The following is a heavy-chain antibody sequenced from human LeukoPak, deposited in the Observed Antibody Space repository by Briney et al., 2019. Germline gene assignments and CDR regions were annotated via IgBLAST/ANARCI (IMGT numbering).Heavy chain of an antibody. J-gene: IGHJ5*02. V-gene: IGHV1-69*13. CDR1: GGTFSSYA. CDR3: ARDHTAMVPGP. D-gene: IGHD5-18*01. Sequence: ASVKVSCKASGGTFSSYAISWVRQAPGQGLEWMGGIIPIFGTANYAQKFQGRVTITADESTSTAYMELSSLRSDDTAVYYCARDHTAMVPGPWGQGTLVTVSS. CDR2: IIPIFGTA.